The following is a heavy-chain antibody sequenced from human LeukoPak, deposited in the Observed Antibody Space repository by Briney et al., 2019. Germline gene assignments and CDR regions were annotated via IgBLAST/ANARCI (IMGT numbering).Heavy chain of an antibody. D-gene: IGHD4-17*01. CDR3: AAPAVTTRGVYYYYGMDV. CDR1: GYTFTGYH. CDR2: FDPEDGET. J-gene: IGHJ6*02. V-gene: IGHV1-24*01. Sequence: ASVKVSCKTSGYTFTGYHIHWVRQAPGKGLEWMGGFDPEDGETIYAQKFQGRVTMTEDTSTDTAYMELSSLRSEDTAVYFCAAPAVTTRGVYYYYGMDVWGQGTTVTVSS.